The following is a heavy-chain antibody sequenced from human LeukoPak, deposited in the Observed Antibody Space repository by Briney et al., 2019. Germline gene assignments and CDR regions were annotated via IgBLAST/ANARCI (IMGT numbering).Heavy chain of an antibody. Sequence: GGSLRLSCAASGFTFSSYAMSWVRQAPGKGLEWVSAISGSGGSTYYADSVKGRFTISRDNSKNTLYLQMNSPRAEDTAVYYCAKSVLNDYGDYSQFDYWGQGTLVTVSS. CDR1: GFTFSSYA. J-gene: IGHJ4*02. CDR2: ISGSGGST. V-gene: IGHV3-23*01. CDR3: AKSVLNDYGDYSQFDY. D-gene: IGHD4-17*01.